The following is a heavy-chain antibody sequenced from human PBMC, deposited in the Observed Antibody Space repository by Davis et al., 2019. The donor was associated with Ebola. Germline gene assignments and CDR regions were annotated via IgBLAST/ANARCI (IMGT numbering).Heavy chain of an antibody. CDR1: GGSISSYY. J-gene: IGHJ3*02. V-gene: IGHV4-59*06. D-gene: IGHD5-24*01. CDR2: IYYSGST. CDR3: ARDGAHLGAFDI. Sequence: SETLSLTCTVSGGSISSYYWSWIRQHPGKGLEWIGYIYYSGSTYYNPSLKSRVTISVDTSKNQFSLKLSSVTAADTAVYYCARDGAHLGAFDIWGQGTMVTVSS.